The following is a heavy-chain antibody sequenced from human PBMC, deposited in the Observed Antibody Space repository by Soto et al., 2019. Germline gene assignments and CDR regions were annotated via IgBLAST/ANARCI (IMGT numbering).Heavy chain of an antibody. CDR1: GFTFSDYG. J-gene: IGHJ6*02. D-gene: IGHD6-6*01. CDR2: LTWGGSA. Sequence: EVQLLESGGGLIQPGGSLRLSCAGSGFTFSDYGMNWVRQAPGKGLGWVSGLTWGGSAYYAESVRGRFTISRDNSKSILYVQMNSLRVEDTAVYYCAKERTSSTYDGMDVWGQGTPVTVSS. V-gene: IGHV3-23*01. CDR3: AKERTSSTYDGMDV.